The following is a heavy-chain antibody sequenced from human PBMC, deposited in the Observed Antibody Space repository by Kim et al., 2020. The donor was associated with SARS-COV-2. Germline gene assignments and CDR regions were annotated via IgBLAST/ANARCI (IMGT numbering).Heavy chain of an antibody. CDR2: ISYDGSNK. V-gene: IGHV3-30*18. D-gene: IGHD5-12*01. CDR1: GFTFSSYG. Sequence: GGSLRLSCAASGFTFSSYGMHWVRQAPGKGLEWVAVISYDGSNKYYADSVKGRFTISRDNSKNTLYLQMNSLRAEDTAVYYCAKTNSGYDFFLGAFDIWGQGTMVTVSS. J-gene: IGHJ3*02. CDR3: AKTNSGYDFFLGAFDI.